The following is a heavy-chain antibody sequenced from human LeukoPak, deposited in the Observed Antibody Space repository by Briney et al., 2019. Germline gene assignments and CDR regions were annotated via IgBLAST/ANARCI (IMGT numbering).Heavy chain of an antibody. Sequence: ASVKVSCKASGYTFTSYDINWVRQATGQGLEWMGWMNPNSGNTGYAQKFQGRVIITRNTSISTAYMELSSLRSEDTAVYYCARGKRDYGDYAPSYYYMDVWGKGTTVTVSS. V-gene: IGHV1-8*03. J-gene: IGHJ6*03. CDR3: ARGKRDYGDYAPSYYYMDV. CDR1: GYTFTSYD. CDR2: MNPNSGNT. D-gene: IGHD4-17*01.